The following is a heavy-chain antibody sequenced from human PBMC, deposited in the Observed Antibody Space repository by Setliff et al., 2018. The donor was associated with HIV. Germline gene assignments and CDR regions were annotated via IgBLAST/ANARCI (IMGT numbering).Heavy chain of an antibody. CDR2: IYYSGIT. V-gene: IGHV4-31*03. CDR1: GGSFRSGGYY. D-gene: IGHD1-1*01. Sequence: SETLSLTCTVSGGSFRSGGYYWSWIRQHPGKGLEWIGYIYYSGITYYNPSLKSRLTISVDTSKNQFSLKLSSVTAADTAVYYCAKGYNWNNAYYGLDVWGQGTTVTVFS. J-gene: IGHJ6*02. CDR3: AKGYNWNNAYYGLDV.